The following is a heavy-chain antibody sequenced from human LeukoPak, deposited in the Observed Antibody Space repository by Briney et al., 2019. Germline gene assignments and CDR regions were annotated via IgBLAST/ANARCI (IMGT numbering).Heavy chain of an antibody. D-gene: IGHD6-13*01. CDR2: IYYSGST. CDR3: AREVGCSSSWYVSDYYYGMDV. Sequence: SETLSLTCTVSGGSISSGDYYWSWIRQPPGKGLEWIGYIYYSGSTYYNPSLKSRVTISVDTSKNQFSLKLSSVTAADTAVYYCAREVGCSSSWYVSDYYYGMDVWGQGTTVTVSS. CDR1: GGSISSGDYY. V-gene: IGHV4-30-4*01. J-gene: IGHJ6*02.